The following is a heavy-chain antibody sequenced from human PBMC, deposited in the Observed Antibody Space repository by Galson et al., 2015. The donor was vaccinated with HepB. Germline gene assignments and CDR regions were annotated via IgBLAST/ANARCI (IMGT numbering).Heavy chain of an antibody. CDR2: TYYRSKWYN. CDR3: ARGGYSYLTSFNY. CDR1: GDSVSSNSAS. D-gene: IGHD5-18*01. Sequence: CAISGDSVSSNSASWNWIRQSLSRGLEWLGRTYYRSKWYNDYALSVKSRITINPDTSKNQFSLQLSSVTPEDTAVYYCARGGYSYLTSFNYWGQGTLVTVSS. V-gene: IGHV6-1*01. J-gene: IGHJ4*02.